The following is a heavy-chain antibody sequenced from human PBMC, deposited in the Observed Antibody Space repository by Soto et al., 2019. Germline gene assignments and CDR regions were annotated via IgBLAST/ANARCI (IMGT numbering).Heavy chain of an antibody. V-gene: IGHV4-59*01. CDR2: IYYSGST. CDR1: GGSISSYY. CDR3: ARVRFSSWFDP. Sequence: SETLSLTCTGSGGSISSYYWIWIRQPPGKGLEWIGYIYYSGSTNYNPSLKSRVTISVDTSKNPFSLKLSSVTAADTAVYYCARVRFSSWFDPWGQGTLVTVSS. J-gene: IGHJ5*02.